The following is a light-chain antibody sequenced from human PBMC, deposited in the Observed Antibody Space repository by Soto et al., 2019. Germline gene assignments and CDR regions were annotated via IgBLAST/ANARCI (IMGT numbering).Light chain of an antibody. CDR3: MHSVEVPYT. J-gene: IGKJ2*01. Sequence: DIVMTQTPLSLSVTPGQPASISCKSSQSLLYSDGQTYLYWYQQKPGQPPHVLIYEVSNRFSGVPDRYSGIGSGTDFTLKISRVEAEDVGVSYCMHSVEVPYTFGQGTKLEIK. V-gene: IGKV2D-29*01. CDR2: EVS. CDR1: QSLLYSDGQTY.